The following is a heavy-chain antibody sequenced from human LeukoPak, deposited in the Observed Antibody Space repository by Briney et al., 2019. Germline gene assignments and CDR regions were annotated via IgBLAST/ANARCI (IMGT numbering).Heavy chain of an antibody. CDR1: GYIFTAYY. V-gene: IGHV1-2*02. J-gene: IGHJ4*02. CDR3: ARGNVGPYDSSGYYSFDY. Sequence: GASVKVSCKASGYIFTAYYMHWVRQVPGQGLEWMGWINPNSGATKYAQEFQGRVSMTRDTSISTAYMDLSALRSDDTAVYYCARGNVGPYDSSGYYSFDYWGQGTLVTVSS. D-gene: IGHD3-22*01. CDR2: INPNSGAT.